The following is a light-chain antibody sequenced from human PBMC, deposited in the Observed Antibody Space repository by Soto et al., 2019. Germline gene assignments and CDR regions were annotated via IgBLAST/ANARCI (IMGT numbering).Light chain of an antibody. J-gene: IGKJ1*01. V-gene: IGKV1-39*01. Sequence: DIQMTQSPSSLSASVGDRVTITCRASQSISSNLNWYQQKPGKAPKLLIYTAASLQSGVPSRFSGSGSGTVFTLTIASLQLEDFATYYCQQSNSLPPTFGQGTKVDIK. CDR1: QSISSN. CDR2: TAA. CDR3: QQSNSLPPT.